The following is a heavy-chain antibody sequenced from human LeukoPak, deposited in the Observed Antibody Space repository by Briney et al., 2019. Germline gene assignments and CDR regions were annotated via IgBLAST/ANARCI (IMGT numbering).Heavy chain of an antibody. J-gene: IGHJ4*02. CDR3: AKALRDYDFWSGYSPPDY. Sequence: GGSLRLSCAASGFTFSSYGMHWVRQAPGKGLEWVAVISYDGSNKYYADSVKGRFTISRDNSKNTLYLQMNSLRAEDTAVYYCAKALRDYDFWSGYSPPDYWGQGTLVTVSS. CDR2: ISYDGSNK. D-gene: IGHD3-3*01. CDR1: GFTFSSYG. V-gene: IGHV3-30*18.